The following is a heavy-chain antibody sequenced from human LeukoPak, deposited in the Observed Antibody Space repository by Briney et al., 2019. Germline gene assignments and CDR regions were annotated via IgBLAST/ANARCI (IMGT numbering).Heavy chain of an antibody. Sequence: ASVKVSCKASGYTFTGYYMHWVRQAPGQGLEWMGWINPYSGGTNYAQNFQGRVTMTRDTSISTAYMELSRLRSDDTAVYYCARLTNYYDSSGRLTPWGQGTLVTVSS. V-gene: IGHV1-2*02. CDR1: GYTFTGYY. CDR2: INPYSGGT. J-gene: IGHJ5*02. CDR3: ARLTNYYDSSGRLTP. D-gene: IGHD3-22*01.